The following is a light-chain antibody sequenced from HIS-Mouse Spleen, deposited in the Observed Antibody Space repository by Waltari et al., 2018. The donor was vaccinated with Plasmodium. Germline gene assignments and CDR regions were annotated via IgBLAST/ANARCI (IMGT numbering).Light chain of an antibody. CDR2: EVS. Sequence: QSALTQPPSASGSPGQSVTIPCTGPSSDVGGYNYVSWYQQHPGKAPKLMLYEVSKRPSGVPDRFSGSKSGNTASLTVSGLQAEDEADYYCSSYAGSNNLVFGGGTKLTVL. CDR3: SSYAGSNNLV. V-gene: IGLV2-8*01. J-gene: IGLJ3*02. CDR1: SSDVGGYNY.